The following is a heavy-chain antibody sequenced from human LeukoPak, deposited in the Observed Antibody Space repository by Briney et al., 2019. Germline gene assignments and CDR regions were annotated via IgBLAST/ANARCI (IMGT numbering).Heavy chain of an antibody. D-gene: IGHD3-10*01. Sequence: GGSLRLSCAAYGFIFGDHAMSWVRQAPGKGLEWVGFIRSKAYGGTIEYAAPVQGRFTISRDDSKGIAYLQMNSLETEDTAVYYCGRGPILLWIHNGIDVWGPGTTVTVSS. J-gene: IGHJ6*02. CDR1: GFIFGDHA. CDR2: IRSKAYGGTI. CDR3: GRGPILLWIHNGIDV. V-gene: IGHV3-49*04.